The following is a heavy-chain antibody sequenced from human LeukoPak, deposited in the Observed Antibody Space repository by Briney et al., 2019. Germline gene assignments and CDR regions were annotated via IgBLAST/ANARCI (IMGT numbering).Heavy chain of an antibody. J-gene: IGHJ4*02. V-gene: IGHV4-38-2*02. D-gene: IGHD3-22*01. CDR3: ARVLVDDYYDSSGYYDY. CDR1: GYSISSGYY. Sequence: SETLSLTCTVSGYSISSGYYWGWIRQPPGKGLEWIGSIYHSGSTYYNPSLKSRVTISVDTSKNQFSLKLSSVTAADTAVYYCARVLVDDYYDSSGYYDYWGQGTLVTVSS. CDR2: IYHSGST.